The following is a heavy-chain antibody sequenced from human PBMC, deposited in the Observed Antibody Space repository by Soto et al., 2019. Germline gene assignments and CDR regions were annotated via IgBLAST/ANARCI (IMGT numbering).Heavy chain of an antibody. V-gene: IGHV3-30-3*01. CDR2: ISYDGSNK. CDR3: ARDRGDSSSWFPFLYYFDY. Sequence: PGGSLRLSCAASGFTFSSYAMHWVRQAPGKGLEWVAVISYDGSNKYYADSVKGRFTISRDNSKNTLYLQMNSLRAEDTAVYYCARDRGDSSSWFPFLYYFDYWGQGTLVTVSS. D-gene: IGHD6-13*01. J-gene: IGHJ4*02. CDR1: GFTFSSYA.